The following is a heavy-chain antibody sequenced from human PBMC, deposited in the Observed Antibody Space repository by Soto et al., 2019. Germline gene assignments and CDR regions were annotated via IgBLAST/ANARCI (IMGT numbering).Heavy chain of an antibody. V-gene: IGHV3-15*07. D-gene: IGHD6-13*01. J-gene: IGHJ6*02. CDR2: IKSKTDGGTT. Sequence: PGGSLRLSCAASGFTFSNAWMNWVRQAPGKGLEWVGRIKSKTDGGTTDYAAPVKGRFTISRDDSKNTLYLQMNSLKTEDTAVYYCTTAARGYSSSWAWSYYYYGMDVWGQGTTVTVSS. CDR3: TTAARGYSSSWAWSYYYYGMDV. CDR1: GFTFSNAW.